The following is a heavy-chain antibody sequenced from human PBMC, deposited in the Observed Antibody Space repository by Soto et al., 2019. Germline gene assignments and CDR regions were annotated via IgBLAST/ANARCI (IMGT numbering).Heavy chain of an antibody. D-gene: IGHD3-10*01. Sequence: EVQLVQSGAEVKKPGESLKISCKGSGYSFTSYWIGWVRQMPGKGLEWMGIIYPGDSDTRYSPSFQGQVTISADKSISTAYLQWSSLKASDTAMYYCARPVYYYGSGSYYNKRNGHFDYWGQGTLVTVSS. CDR1: GYSFTSYW. V-gene: IGHV5-51*01. CDR3: ARPVYYYGSGSYYNKRNGHFDY. J-gene: IGHJ4*02. CDR2: IYPGDSDT.